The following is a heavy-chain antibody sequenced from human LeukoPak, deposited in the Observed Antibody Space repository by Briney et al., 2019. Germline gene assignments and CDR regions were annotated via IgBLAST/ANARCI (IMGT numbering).Heavy chain of an antibody. CDR1: GFTFSNYA. CDR3: ARSPAPTRSSWQYFDY. V-gene: IGHV3-30-3*01. CDR2: ISYDGSNK. Sequence: GGSLRLSCAVSGFTFSNYAMHWVRQAPGKGLEWVAFISYDGSNKNYTHSVKGRFNISRDNSKNTLYLQMNSLRPEDTAVYYCARSPAPTRSSWQYFDYWGQGTLVTVSS. D-gene: IGHD6-13*01. J-gene: IGHJ4*02.